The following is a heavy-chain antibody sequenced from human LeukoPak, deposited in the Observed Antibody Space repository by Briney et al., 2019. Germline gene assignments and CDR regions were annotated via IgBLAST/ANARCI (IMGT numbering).Heavy chain of an antibody. CDR3: GSFLGGYNSRYWYFDL. CDR2: INHSGST. V-gene: IGHV4-34*01. CDR1: GGSFSGYY. J-gene: IGHJ2*01. Sequence: KASETLSLTCAVYGGSFSGYYWSWIRQPPGKGLEWIGEINHSGSTNYNPSLKSRVTISVDTSKNQFSLKLSSVTAADTAVYYCGSFLGGYNSRYWYFDLGGGAPL. D-gene: IGHD3-3*01.